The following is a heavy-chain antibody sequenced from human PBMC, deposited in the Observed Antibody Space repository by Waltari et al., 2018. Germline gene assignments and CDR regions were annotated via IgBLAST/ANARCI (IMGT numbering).Heavy chain of an antibody. CDR2: SNQSRPT. J-gene: IGHJ6*02. V-gene: IGHV4-34*01. CDR3: ARGGGWGGSGYLKSYYYGMDV. Sequence: QVQLQQWGAGLLKPSETLYLTCAVYGGSFSGYYWRWVRQAQGKGLEWIRESNQSRPTNYHPSLKSGDTISVDTSRNQFSLKLSSGTAADTAVYYCARGGGWGGSGYLKSYYYGMDVWVQGTTVTVSS. D-gene: IGHD3-3*01. CDR1: GGSFSGYY.